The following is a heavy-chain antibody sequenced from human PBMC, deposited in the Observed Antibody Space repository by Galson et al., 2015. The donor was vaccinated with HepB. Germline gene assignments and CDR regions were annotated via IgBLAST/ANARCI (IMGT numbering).Heavy chain of an antibody. J-gene: IGHJ6*03. CDR2: ISAYNGNT. CDR3: ARAVGYSSGYPSHYYYYMDV. CDR1: GYTFTSYG. V-gene: IGHV1-18*01. D-gene: IGHD6-19*01. Sequence: SVKVSCKASGYTFTSYGISWVRQAPGQGLEWMGWISAYNGNTNYAQKLQGRVTMTTDTSTSTAYMELRSLRSDDTAVYYCARAVGYSSGYPSHYYYYMDVWGKGTTVTVSS.